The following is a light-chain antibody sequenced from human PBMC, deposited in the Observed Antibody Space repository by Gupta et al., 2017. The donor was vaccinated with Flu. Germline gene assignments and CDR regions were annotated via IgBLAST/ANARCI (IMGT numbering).Light chain of an antibody. V-gene: IGKV1-5*03. CDR1: ENICSW. CDR2: QAS. Sequence: DLQMPQSPSTLSASVGDRVTITCRGSENICSWLAWYQQKPGKAPKLLIYQASSLENGGPGKFSGRGSGTEFTLTISSLQPDDFASYFCQQFNTYPLTFGPGTTV. CDR3: QQFNTYPLT. J-gene: IGKJ3*01.